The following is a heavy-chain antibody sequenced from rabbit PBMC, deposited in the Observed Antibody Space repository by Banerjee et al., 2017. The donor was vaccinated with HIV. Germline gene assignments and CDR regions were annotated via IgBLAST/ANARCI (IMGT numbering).Heavy chain of an antibody. V-gene: IGHV1S45*01. CDR1: GFPFSEKAV. CDR2: INAITGKA. CDR3: ARDLASVIGWNFNL. Sequence: QEQLVESGGGLVKPGASLTLTCKASGFPFSEKAVMCWVRQVPGKGLTWIACINAITGKAVYASWAKGRFTFSRTSSTTVTLQMTSLTAADTATYFCARDLASVIGWNFNLWGPGTLVTVS. J-gene: IGHJ4*01. D-gene: IGHD4-1*01.